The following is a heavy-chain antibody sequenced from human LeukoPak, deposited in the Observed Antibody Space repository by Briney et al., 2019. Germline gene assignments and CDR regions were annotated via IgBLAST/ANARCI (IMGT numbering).Heavy chain of an antibody. CDR1: GGSISSYY. CDR3: ARGGYCSGGTCYFSWFDP. D-gene: IGHD2-15*01. CDR2: IYYSGST. Sequence: SETLSLTSTVSGGSISSYYRSWIRQPRGKGLEWIGYIYYSGSTNYNPSLKSRVTISIDTSKNQFSLKLSSVTAADTAVYYCARGGYCSGGTCYFSWFDPWGQGTLVTVSS. V-gene: IGHV4-59*01. J-gene: IGHJ5*02.